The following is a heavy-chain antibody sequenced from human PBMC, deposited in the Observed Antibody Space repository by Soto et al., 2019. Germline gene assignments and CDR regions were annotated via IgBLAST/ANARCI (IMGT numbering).Heavy chain of an antibody. V-gene: IGHV3-23*01. CDR2: ISGSGGST. D-gene: IGHD3-3*01. CDR3: ARGEITIFGVVTYYYYGMDV. Sequence: GSLRLSCAASGFTFSSYAMSWVRQAPGKGLEWVSAISGSGGSTYYADSVKGRFTISRDNSKNTLYLQMNSLRAEDTAVYYCARGEITIFGVVTYYYYGMDVWGQGTTVTVSS. CDR1: GFTFSSYA. J-gene: IGHJ6*02.